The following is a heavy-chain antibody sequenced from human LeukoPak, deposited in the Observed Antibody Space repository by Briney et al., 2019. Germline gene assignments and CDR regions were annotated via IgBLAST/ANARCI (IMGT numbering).Heavy chain of an antibody. Sequence: GASMKVSCKASGYTFTGYYMHWVRQAPGQGLEWMGWINPNSGGTNYAQKFQGWVTLTRDTSISTAYMELSRLRSDDTAVYYCARALSRWYNYYFDYWGQGTLVTVSS. CDR3: ARALSRWYNYYFDY. CDR2: INPNSGGT. V-gene: IGHV1-2*04. J-gene: IGHJ4*02. D-gene: IGHD1-14*01. CDR1: GYTFTGYY.